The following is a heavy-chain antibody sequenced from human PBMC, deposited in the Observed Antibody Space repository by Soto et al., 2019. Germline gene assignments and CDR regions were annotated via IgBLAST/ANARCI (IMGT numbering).Heavy chain of an antibody. CDR1: GFPFSSYV. D-gene: IGHD3-10*01. Sequence: PGGSLRLSCAVSGFPFSSYVMTWVRQAPGKGLEWVSVISGGGGSTNYAESVKGRFTISRDNSENTLYLQMNSLRAEDTTVYYCEKAVTLFRVINPFFYGLDFWGQGTTVTVSS. J-gene: IGHJ6*02. CDR3: EKAVTLFRVINPFFYGLDF. CDR2: ISGGGGST. V-gene: IGHV3-23*01.